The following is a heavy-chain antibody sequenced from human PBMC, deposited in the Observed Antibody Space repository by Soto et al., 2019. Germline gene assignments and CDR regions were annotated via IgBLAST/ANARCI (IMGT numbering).Heavy chain of an antibody. Sequence: QVQLVQSGAEVKKPGASVKVSCKASGYTFTSYAMHWVRQAPGQRLEWMGWINAGNGNTKYSQKFMGRVNITRDTSASTAYMELSSLRSEDTAVYYCARDFSWFGELIASDYWGQGTLVTVSS. CDR2: INAGNGNT. CDR1: GYTFTSYA. D-gene: IGHD3-10*01. CDR3: ARDFSWFGELIASDY. V-gene: IGHV1-3*01. J-gene: IGHJ4*02.